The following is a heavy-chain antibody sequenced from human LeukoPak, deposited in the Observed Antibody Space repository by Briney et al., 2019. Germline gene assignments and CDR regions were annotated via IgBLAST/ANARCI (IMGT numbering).Heavy chain of an antibody. CDR1: GGSISSSNDC. J-gene: IGHJ5*02. D-gene: IGHD1-1*01. CDR3: TRRRAGRLYNWFDP. CDR2: FYYGGST. V-gene: IGHV4-39*01. Sequence: SETLSLTCTVSGGSISSSNDCWDWIRQPPGRGLEWIASFYYGGSTYYNPSLKSRVTISADTSENQVSLKLRSVTAADTALYYCTRRRAGRLYNWFDPWGQGTLVTVSS.